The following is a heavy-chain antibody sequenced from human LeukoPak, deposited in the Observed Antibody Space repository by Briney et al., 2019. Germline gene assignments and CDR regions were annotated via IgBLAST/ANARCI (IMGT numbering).Heavy chain of an antibody. J-gene: IGHJ5*02. CDR3: ARADTSGYYSGP. Sequence: GGSLRLSCAASGFTFSSFAMHWVRQAPGKGLEYVSAISSNGGSTYYANSVKGRFTISRDNSKNTLYLQMGSLRAEDMAVYYCARADTSGYYSGPWGQGTLVTVSP. V-gene: IGHV3-64*01. CDR2: ISSNGGST. CDR1: GFTFSSFA. D-gene: IGHD3-22*01.